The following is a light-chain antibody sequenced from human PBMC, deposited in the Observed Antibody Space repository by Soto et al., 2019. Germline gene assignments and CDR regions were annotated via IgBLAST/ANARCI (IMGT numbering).Light chain of an antibody. CDR1: QSVNKH. CDR3: QQRGT. V-gene: IGKV3-11*01. Sequence: VFTQSPASLSLSPGERATLSCRASQSVNKHLAWYQHRPGKAPRLLIYDTSYRAAGIPARFSGSGSGTNFTLTISSLEPEDLAVYYCQQRGTFGPGTKVDIK. J-gene: IGKJ3*01. CDR2: DTS.